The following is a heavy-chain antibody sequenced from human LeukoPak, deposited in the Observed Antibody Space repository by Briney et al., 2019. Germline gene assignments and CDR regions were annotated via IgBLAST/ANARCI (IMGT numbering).Heavy chain of an antibody. V-gene: IGHV3-23*01. CDR2: IRGSGGGT. J-gene: IGHJ4*02. D-gene: IGHD6-19*01. CDR1: GFTFSSYA. CDR3: AKWGGDSGAEQWLVLDY. Sequence: PGGSLRLSCAASGFTFSSYAMSWVRQAPGKGLEWVSTIRGSGGGTYYADSVKGRFTISRDNSKNTLYLQMNSLRDEDTALYYCAKWGGDSGAEQWLVLDYWGQGTLVTVSS.